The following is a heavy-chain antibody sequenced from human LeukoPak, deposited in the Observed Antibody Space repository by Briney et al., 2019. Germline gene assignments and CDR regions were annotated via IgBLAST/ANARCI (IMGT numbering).Heavy chain of an antibody. CDR3: ASDTRTVTSVLFDY. V-gene: IGHV4-38-2*01. CDR1: GYSISGGYY. CDR2: IYHSGST. Sequence: PSETLSLTCAVSGYSISGGYYWGWIRQPPGKGLEWIESIYHSGSTYYNPSLKSRVTISVDTSKNQFSLKLSSVTAADTAVYYCASDTRTVTSVLFDYWGQGTLVTVSS. D-gene: IGHD4-17*01. J-gene: IGHJ4*02.